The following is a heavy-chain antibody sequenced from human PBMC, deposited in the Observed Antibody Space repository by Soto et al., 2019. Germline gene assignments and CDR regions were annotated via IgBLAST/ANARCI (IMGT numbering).Heavy chain of an antibody. V-gene: IGHV3-23*01. CDR2: ISGSAGVT. Sequence: GGSLRLSCTASGFTFSSNAMSWVRQAPGKGLEWVSSISGSAGVTYYADSVKGRFTISRDNSKNALYLQMNSLRAEDTAVYYCAKDWVSGSSPYWGQGTLVTVSS. CDR1: GFTFSSNA. J-gene: IGHJ4*02. D-gene: IGHD2-15*01. CDR3: AKDWVSGSSPY.